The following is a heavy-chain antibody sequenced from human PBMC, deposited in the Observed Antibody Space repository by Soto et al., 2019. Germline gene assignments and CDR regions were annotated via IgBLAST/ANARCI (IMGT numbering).Heavy chain of an antibody. Sequence: EVQLVEAGGGLVKPGGSLRLSCAASGFTFSNAWMSWVRQAPGKGLEWVDRIKSKTDGGTTDYAAPVKGRFTISRDDSKNTRSRQLNSLKHEDSAVYYCTTVGDYGGGWGQGTLVTVSS. CDR3: TTVGDYGGG. CDR2: IKSKTDGGTT. CDR1: GFTFSNAW. D-gene: IGHD4-17*01. J-gene: IGHJ4*02. V-gene: IGHV3-15*01.